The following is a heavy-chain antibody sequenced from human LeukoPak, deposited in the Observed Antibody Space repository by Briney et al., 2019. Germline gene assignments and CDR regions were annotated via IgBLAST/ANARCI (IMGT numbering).Heavy chain of an antibody. CDR2: ISGSGSST. Sequence: GGSLRLSCAASGFTFSSYAVSWVRQAPGKGLLWVSAISGSGSSTYYADSVKGRFTISRDNSKDTLYLQMNSLRAEDTAVYYCAKEVRGFWSGIDYWGQGTLVIVSS. V-gene: IGHV3-23*01. D-gene: IGHD3-3*01. CDR1: GFTFSSYA. J-gene: IGHJ4*02. CDR3: AKEVRGFWSGIDY.